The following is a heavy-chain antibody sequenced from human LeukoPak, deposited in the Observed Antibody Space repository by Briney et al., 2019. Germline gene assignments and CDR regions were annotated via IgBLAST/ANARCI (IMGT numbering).Heavy chain of an antibody. Sequence: PGGSLRLSCAASGFTFSSYGMHWVRQAPGKGLEWVAVIWYDGSSKYYADSVKGRFTISRDNSKNTQYLQMNSVRVEDTAVNYCARDNSLDYWGQGTLVTVSS. CDR3: ARDNSLDY. CDR2: IWYDGSSK. CDR1: GFTFSSYG. V-gene: IGHV3-33*01. J-gene: IGHJ4*02.